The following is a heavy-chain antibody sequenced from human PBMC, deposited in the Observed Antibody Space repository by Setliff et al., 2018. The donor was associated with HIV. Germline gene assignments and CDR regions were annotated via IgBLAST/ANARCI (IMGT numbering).Heavy chain of an antibody. D-gene: IGHD3-10*01. CDR2: IYTSGST. CDR1: GGSISSYY. J-gene: IGHJ4*02. Sequence: SETLSLTCTVSGGSISSYYWSWIRQPPGKGLEWIGYIYTSGSTNYSPSLKSRVTISVDTSKNQFSLKLSSVTAADTAVYYCARGLSFYDSGGFDYWGQGTLVTVSS. V-gene: IGHV4-4*09. CDR3: ARGLSFYDSGGFDY.